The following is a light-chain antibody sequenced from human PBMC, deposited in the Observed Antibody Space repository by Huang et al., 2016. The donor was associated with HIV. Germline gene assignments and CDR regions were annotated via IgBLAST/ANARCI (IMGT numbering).Light chain of an antibody. Sequence: IVLTQSPDTLSLSPGERATLSCRASQTVTNNYLAWYQQRPGQAPRVLIDGASTRATGIPDRFSGSGSGTDFTLTISRLEPKDFVVYYCQQFGSSPPYSFGQGTKLEIK. CDR3: QQFGSSPPYS. CDR1: QTVTNNY. CDR2: GAS. J-gene: IGKJ2*03. V-gene: IGKV3-20*01.